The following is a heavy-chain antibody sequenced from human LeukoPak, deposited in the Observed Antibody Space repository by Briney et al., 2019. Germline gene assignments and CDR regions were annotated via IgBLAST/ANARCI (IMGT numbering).Heavy chain of an antibody. Sequence: ASVKVSCKASGYTFTGYYMHWVRQAPGQGLEWMGWISPNSGGTNYAQQFQGRVTMTRDTSISTAYMELRRLRSDDTAVYYCARDQRYCSGGSCYPDWFDPWGQGTLVTVSS. CDR3: ARDQRYCSGGSCYPDWFDP. J-gene: IGHJ5*02. V-gene: IGHV1-2*02. CDR2: ISPNSGGT. CDR1: GYTFTGYY. D-gene: IGHD2-15*01.